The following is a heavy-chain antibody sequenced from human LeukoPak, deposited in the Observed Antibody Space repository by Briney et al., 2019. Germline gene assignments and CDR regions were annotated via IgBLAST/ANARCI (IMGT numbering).Heavy chain of an antibody. D-gene: IGHD2-2*01. Sequence: ASVKVSCKASGYTFTGYYMHWVRQAPGQGLEWMGWINPNSGGTNYAQKFQGRVTMTRDTSISTAYMELSGLRSDDTAVYYCARDHPPYCSSTSCYGEGAFAFDIWGQGTMVTVSS. CDR2: INPNSGGT. V-gene: IGHV1-2*02. CDR1: GYTFTGYY. CDR3: ARDHPPYCSSTSCYGEGAFAFDI. J-gene: IGHJ3*02.